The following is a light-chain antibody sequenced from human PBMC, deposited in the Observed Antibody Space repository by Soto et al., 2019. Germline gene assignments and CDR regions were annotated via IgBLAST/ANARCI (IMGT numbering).Light chain of an antibody. CDR1: QSVSSN. CDR2: GAS. V-gene: IGKV3-15*01. J-gene: IGKJ1*01. CDR3: QQYDNYSWT. Sequence: EIVMTQSPATLSVSPGERATLSCRASQSVSSNLAWYQQKPGQAPRLLIYGASTRATGIPARFSGSGSGTEFTLTISGLRPDDFVDYYCQQYDNYSWTFGQGTRV.